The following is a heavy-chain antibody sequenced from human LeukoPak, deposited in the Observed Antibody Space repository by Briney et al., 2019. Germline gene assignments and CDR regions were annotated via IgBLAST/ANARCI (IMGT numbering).Heavy chain of an antibody. V-gene: IGHV3-11*05. D-gene: IGHD3-10*01. CDR3: AKDQWKDYYGLGSYYNA. J-gene: IGHJ5*02. Sequence: GGSLRPSCAASGFTFSDYYMSWIRQAPGKGLEWVSYISSSSSYTNYADSVKGRFTISRDNAKNSLYLQMNSLRAEDTAVYYCAKDQWKDYYGLGSYYNAWGQETLVTVSS. CDR2: ISSSSSYT. CDR1: GFTFSDYY.